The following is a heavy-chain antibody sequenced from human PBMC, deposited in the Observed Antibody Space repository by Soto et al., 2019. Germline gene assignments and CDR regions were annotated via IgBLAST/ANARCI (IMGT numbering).Heavy chain of an antibody. J-gene: IGHJ4*02. D-gene: IGHD3-10*01. CDR3: AKAGGGFGDFVHH. Sequence: PGGSLRLSCAASGFTFSSYGMHWVRQAPGKGLEWVTGILYDGSDKYYADSVKGRFTISRENSKNTLYLQMNSLRTEDSAVYYCAKAGGGFGDFVHHWGQGTLVTVSS. CDR2: ILYDGSDK. CDR1: GFTFSSYG. V-gene: IGHV3-30*18.